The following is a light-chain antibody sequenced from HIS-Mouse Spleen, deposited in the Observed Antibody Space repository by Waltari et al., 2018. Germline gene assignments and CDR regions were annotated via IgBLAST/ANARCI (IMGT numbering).Light chain of an antibody. CDR2: KAS. CDR1: QSISSW. J-gene: IGKJ3*01. V-gene: IGKV1-5*03. Sequence: DIQMTQSPSTLSASVGDRVNITCRASQSISSWLAWYQQKPGKAPKLLIYKASSLESGVPSRFSGSGSGTEFTLTISSLQPDDFATYYCQQYNSYSQAFGPGTKVDIK. CDR3: QQYNSYSQA.